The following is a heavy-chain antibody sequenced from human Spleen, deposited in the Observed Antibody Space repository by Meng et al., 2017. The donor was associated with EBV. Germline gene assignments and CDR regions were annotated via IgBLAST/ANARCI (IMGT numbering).Heavy chain of an antibody. Sequence: EVQLVVCGGXRVKPGXSLSLSCAASGFTFRSYSMNWVRQTPGKGLEWLASISSRSSYIYYADSVRGRFTISRDNAEQALYLQLNSLRGEDTAVYYCARDLSGRFDPWGQGTLVTVSS. CDR2: ISSRSSYI. V-gene: IGHV3-21*01. CDR3: ARDLSGRFDP. D-gene: IGHD1-14*01. J-gene: IGHJ5*02. CDR1: GFTFRSYS.